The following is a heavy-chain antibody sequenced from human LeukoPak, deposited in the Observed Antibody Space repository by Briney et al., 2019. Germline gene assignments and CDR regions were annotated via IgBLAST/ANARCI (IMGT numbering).Heavy chain of an antibody. Sequence: GGSLRLSCAASGFTVSSNYMSWVRQAPGKGLEWVSVIYSGGSTYYADSVKGRFTISRDNSKNTLYLQMNALRAEDSAVYYCARGTVWRLGSYGLDVWGQGTTVTVSS. J-gene: IGHJ6*02. CDR1: GFTVSSNY. D-gene: IGHD3-16*01. CDR2: IYSGGST. V-gene: IGHV3-66*01. CDR3: ARGTVWRLGSYGLDV.